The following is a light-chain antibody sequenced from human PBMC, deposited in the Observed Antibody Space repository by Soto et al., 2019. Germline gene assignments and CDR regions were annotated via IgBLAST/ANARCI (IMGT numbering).Light chain of an antibody. CDR3: AAWDDSLNGQV. J-gene: IGLJ1*01. CDR2: SNN. V-gene: IGLV1-44*01. Sequence: QLVLTQPPSASGTPGQRVTISCSGSSSNIGSNTVNWYQQLPGTAPKLLIYSNNQRPSGVPDRFSGSKSGTSASLAISGLQSEDEADDYCAAWDDSLNGQVFGTGTKLTVL. CDR1: SSNIGSNT.